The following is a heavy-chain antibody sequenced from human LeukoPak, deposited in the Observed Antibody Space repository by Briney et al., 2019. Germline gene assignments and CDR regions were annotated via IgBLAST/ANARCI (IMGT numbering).Heavy chain of an antibody. V-gene: IGHV3-48*02. CDR3: ASSGSYRFDY. CDR2: ITASGTAM. Sequence: GGSLRLSCAASGFTFSGSTMHWVRQASGKGLEWVSHITASGTAMFYADSVKGRFTISRDNAKNSLYLQMNSLRDEDTAVYYCASSGSYRFDYWGQGTLVTVSS. CDR1: GFTFSGST. D-gene: IGHD1-26*01. J-gene: IGHJ4*02.